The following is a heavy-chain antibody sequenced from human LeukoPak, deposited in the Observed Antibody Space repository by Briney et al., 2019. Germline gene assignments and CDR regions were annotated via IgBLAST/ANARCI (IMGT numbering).Heavy chain of an antibody. CDR1: GGSISTYY. Sequence: PSETLSLTCTVSGGSISTYYWNWIRQPPGKGLEWIGYIYHSGSTNYNPSLQSRVTISVDTSRNQFSLNLNSVTAADTAVYYCARGGAARLHFQNWGQGTLVTVSS. D-gene: IGHD6-6*01. J-gene: IGHJ1*01. CDR2: IYHSGST. CDR3: ARGGAARLHFQN. V-gene: IGHV4-59*01.